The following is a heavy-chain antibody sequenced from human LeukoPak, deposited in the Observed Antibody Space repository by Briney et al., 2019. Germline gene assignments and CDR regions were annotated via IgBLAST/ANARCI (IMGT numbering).Heavy chain of an antibody. CDR2: ISYDGSNK. CDR1: GFTFRSYA. Sequence: GGSLKLSCAGSGFTFRSYAMHWVRPAPGKGLEWVAVISYDGSNKYCADSGRFTISRDNSKNTLYLQMNSLRAEDTAVYYCARAPALEGASKAYFEYWGQGTLVTVSS. CDR3: ARAPALEGASKAYFEY. J-gene: IGHJ4*02. V-gene: IGHV3-30*04. D-gene: IGHD1-26*01.